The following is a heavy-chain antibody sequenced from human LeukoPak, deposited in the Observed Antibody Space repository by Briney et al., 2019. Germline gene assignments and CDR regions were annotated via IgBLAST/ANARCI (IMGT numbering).Heavy chain of an antibody. CDR1: GGSISSGSYY. Sequence: PSETLSLTCTVSGGSISSGSYYWSWIRQPAGKGLEWIGRIYTSGSTNYKPSLKRRVTISVDTSKNQFSLKLSSVTAADTAVYYCARVTGYMTEDYFDYWGQGTLITVSS. V-gene: IGHV4-61*02. CDR3: ARVTGYMTEDYFDY. J-gene: IGHJ4*02. CDR2: IYTSGST. D-gene: IGHD6-13*01.